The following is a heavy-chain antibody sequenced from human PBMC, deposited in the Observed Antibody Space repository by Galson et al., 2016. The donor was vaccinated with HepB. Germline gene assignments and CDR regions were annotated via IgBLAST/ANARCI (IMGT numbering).Heavy chain of an antibody. D-gene: IGHD1-26*01. CDR1: QISFSDST. CDR3: ARSSPVGATHAGLDY. CDR2: VWHDGWTK. V-gene: IGHV3-33*08. J-gene: IGHJ4*02. Sequence: SLRLSCAASQISFSDSTMNWVRQAPGKGLEWVADVWHDGWTKHYADSVKGRFTISRDNSLHTLYLHVNTLRVEDTAVYYCARSSPVGATHAGLDYWGQGTLVTVSS.